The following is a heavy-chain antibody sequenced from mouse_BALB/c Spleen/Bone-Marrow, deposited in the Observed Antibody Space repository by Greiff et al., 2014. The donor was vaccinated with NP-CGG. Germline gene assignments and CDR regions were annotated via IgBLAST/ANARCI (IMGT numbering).Heavy chain of an antibody. D-gene: IGHD2-4*01. J-gene: IGHJ1*01. Sequence: QVQLQQPGAEMVKPGASVKLSCKASGDIFTSYYMYWVKQRPGQGLEWIGGINPNNSGTNFNEKFKSEATLTVDESSSTAYMELSSLTSEDSAVYYCARGRYDSDGWYFDVWGAGTTVTVSS. CDR1: GDIFTSYY. CDR3: ARGRYDSDGWYFDV. CDR2: INPNNSGT. V-gene: IGHV1-53*01.